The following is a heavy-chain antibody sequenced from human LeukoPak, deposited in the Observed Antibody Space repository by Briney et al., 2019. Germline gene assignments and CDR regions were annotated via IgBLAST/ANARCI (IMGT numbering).Heavy chain of an antibody. J-gene: IGHJ4*02. CDR1: GYSFTSFG. V-gene: IGHV1-18*04. D-gene: IGHD1-26*01. CDR3: ATDRKWELVPFDY. CDR2: ISAYNGHT. Sequence: GASVKVSCKASGYSFTSFGITWVRQAPGQGLERVGWISAYNGHTNYAPRFQGRVSMTTDISASTAYMELSSLRSEDTAVYYCATDRKWELVPFDYWGQGTLVTVSS.